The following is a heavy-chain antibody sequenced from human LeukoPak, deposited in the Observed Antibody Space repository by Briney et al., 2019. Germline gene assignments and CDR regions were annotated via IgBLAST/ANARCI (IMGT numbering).Heavy chain of an antibody. CDR3: ARDLGDVDTAMVEYSFDY. J-gene: IGHJ4*02. D-gene: IGHD5-18*01. V-gene: IGHV1-46*01. CDR2: INPSGGST. CDR1: GYTFTSYY. Sequence: ASVKVSCKASGYTFTSYYMHWVRQAPGQELEWMGIINPSGGSTSYAQKFQGRVTMTRDTSTSTVYMELSSLRSEDTAVYYCARDLGDVDTAMVEYSFDYWGQGTLVTVSS.